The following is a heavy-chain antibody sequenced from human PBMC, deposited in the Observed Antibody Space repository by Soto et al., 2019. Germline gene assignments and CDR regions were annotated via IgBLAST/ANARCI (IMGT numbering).Heavy chain of an antibody. CDR1: GFTFSSYA. J-gene: IGHJ4*02. CDR2: ISYDGSNK. CDR3: AGDPGLRSY. Sequence: GGALRLTCAASGFTFSSYAMHWVRQAPGKGLEWVAVISYDGSNKYYADSVKGRFTISRDNSKNTLYLQMNSLRAEDTAVYYCAGDPGLRSYWGQGTLVTV. V-gene: IGHV3-30-3*01. D-gene: IGHD4-17*01.